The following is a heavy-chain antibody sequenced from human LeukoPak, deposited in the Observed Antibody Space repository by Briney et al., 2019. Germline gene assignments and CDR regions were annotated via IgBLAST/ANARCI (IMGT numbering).Heavy chain of an antibody. Sequence: PSETLSLPCTVSGGPISSYYWSWFGHPAGKGLDWIGRIYTSGSTNYNPSLKSRVTMSVDTSKNQFSLKLSSVTAADTAVYYCARDPLYDFWSGYYGGWFDPWGQGTLVTVSS. CDR1: GGPISSYY. J-gene: IGHJ5*02. CDR3: ARDPLYDFWSGYYGGWFDP. V-gene: IGHV4-4*07. D-gene: IGHD3-3*01. CDR2: IYTSGST.